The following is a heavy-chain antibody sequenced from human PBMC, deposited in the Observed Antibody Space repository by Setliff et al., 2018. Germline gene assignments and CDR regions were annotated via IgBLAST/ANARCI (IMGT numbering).Heavy chain of an antibody. CDR1: GYTFRNYA. CDR3: ARAPSVELVTIRTNSWFTY. CDR2: ISVYNGDT. Sequence: ASVKVSCKASGYTFRNYAFAWVRQAPGQGLEWVGWISVYNGDTNYVQKFQGRVTLTTDTSTSTAYMELRSLTSDDSAFCYCARAPSVELVTIRTNSWFTYWGQGTLVTVSS. V-gene: IGHV1-18*01. J-gene: IGHJ4*02. D-gene: IGHD5-18*01.